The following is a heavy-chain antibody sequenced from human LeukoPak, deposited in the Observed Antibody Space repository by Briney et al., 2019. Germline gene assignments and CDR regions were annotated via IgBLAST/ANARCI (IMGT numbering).Heavy chain of an antibody. D-gene: IGHD6-13*01. V-gene: IGHV1-69*01. CDR2: IIPIFGTA. CDR3: AREGYSSSRIDY. Sequence: SVKLSCKASGGTFSSYAISWVRQAPGQGLEWMGGIIPIFGTANYAQKFQGRVTITADESTSTAYMELRSLRSEDTAVYSCAREGYSSSRIDYWGQGTLVTVAS. J-gene: IGHJ4*02. CDR1: GGTFSSYA.